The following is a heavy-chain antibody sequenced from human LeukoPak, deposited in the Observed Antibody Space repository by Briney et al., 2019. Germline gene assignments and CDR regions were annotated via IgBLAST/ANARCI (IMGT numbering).Heavy chain of an antibody. J-gene: IGHJ4*02. D-gene: IGHD4-11*01. CDR1: GYTFTDYY. Sequence: ASVKVSCKASGYTFTDYYVHWVRQAPGQGLEWMGWINPKRGVTNSAQKFQGRVTMTRDTSISTIYMELRSLISDDTAAYYCARGVAVTDRARFFDYRGQGTLVTVSS. CDR3: ARGVAVTDRARFFDY. CDR2: INPKRGVT. V-gene: IGHV1-2*02.